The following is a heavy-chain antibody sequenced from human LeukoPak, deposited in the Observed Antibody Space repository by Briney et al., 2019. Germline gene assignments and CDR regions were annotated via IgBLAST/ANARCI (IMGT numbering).Heavy chain of an antibody. CDR3: ARDRVASGWLVTFDY. V-gene: IGHV3-53*01. CDR2: IYSGGST. CDR1: GFTFSSYA. J-gene: IGHJ4*02. Sequence: GGSLRLSCAASGFTFSSYAMSWVRQAPGKGLEWVSVIYSGGSTYYADSVKGRFTISRDNSKNTLYLQMNSLRAEDTAVYYCARDRVASGWLVTFDYWGQGTLVTVSS. D-gene: IGHD6-19*01.